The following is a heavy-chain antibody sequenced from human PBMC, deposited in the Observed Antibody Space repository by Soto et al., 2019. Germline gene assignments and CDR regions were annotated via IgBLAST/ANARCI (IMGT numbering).Heavy chain of an antibody. Sequence: LRLSCAASGFTFSSYAMGWVRQGPGKGLEWVAVVSIGGSTHYADSVRGRFTISRDNSKNTLSLQMNSLTAEDTAVYFCAKRRGAGGHFDYWGQGALVTAPQ. CDR2: VSIGGST. J-gene: IGHJ4*02. CDR3: AKRRGAGGHFDY. V-gene: IGHV3-23*01. D-gene: IGHD2-15*01. CDR1: GFTFSSYA.